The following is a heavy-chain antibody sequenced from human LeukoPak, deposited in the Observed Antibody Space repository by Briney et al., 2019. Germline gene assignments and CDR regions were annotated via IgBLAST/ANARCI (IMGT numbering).Heavy chain of an antibody. J-gene: IGHJ3*02. CDR3: ARDGTHYDFWSGDPAHDAFDI. V-gene: IGHV3-48*04. Sequence: PGGSLRLSCAASGFSFDDYGMHWVRQAPGKGLEWVSYISSSGSTIYYADSVKGRFTISRDNAKNSLYLQMNSLRAEDTAVYYCARDGTHYDFWSGDPAHDAFDIWGQGTMVTVSS. D-gene: IGHD3-3*01. CDR1: GFSFDDYG. CDR2: ISSSGSTI.